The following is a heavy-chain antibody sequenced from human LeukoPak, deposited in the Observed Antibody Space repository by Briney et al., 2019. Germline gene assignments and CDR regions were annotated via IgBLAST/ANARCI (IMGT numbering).Heavy chain of an antibody. J-gene: IGHJ6*02. CDR1: GFTFSTYA. Sequence: PGRSPRLSCVASGFTFSTYAMHWVRQAPGKGLEWVAVILYDGNNKYYADSVKGRFTISRDNSKNTLYLQMNSLRAEDTAVYYCARGRKYSYGTYYYGLDVWGQGTTVTVCS. CDR3: ARGRKYSYGTYYYGLDV. D-gene: IGHD5-18*01. V-gene: IGHV3-30-3*01. CDR2: ILYDGNNK.